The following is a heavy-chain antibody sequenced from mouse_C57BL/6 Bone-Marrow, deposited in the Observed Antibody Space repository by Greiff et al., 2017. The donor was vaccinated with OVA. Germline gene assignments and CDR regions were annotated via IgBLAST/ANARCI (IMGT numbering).Heavy chain of an antibody. CDR2: INSDGGST. J-gene: IGHJ4*01. CDR1: EYEFPSHD. Sequence: EVKVVESGGGLVQPGESLKLSCESNEYEFPSHDMSWVRKTPEKRLELVAAINSDGGSTYYPDTMERRFIISRDNTKKTLYLQMSSLRSEDTALYYCACLLWRLDAMDYWGQGTSVTVSS. D-gene: IGHD2-10*01. CDR3: ACLLWRLDAMDY. V-gene: IGHV5-2*01.